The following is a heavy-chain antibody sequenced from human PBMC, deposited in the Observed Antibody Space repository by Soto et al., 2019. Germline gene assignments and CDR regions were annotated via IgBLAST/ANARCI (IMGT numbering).Heavy chain of an antibody. V-gene: IGHV4-61*01. CDR3: ARGGWFGELWHYGMDV. D-gene: IGHD3-10*01. CDR1: GGSVSSGSYY. Sequence: QVQLQESGPGLVKPSETLSLTCTVSGGSVSSGSYYWSWIRQPPGKGLEWIGYIYYSGSTKYHPSLRSRVTIPEDTSNDQSSLKLSSVTAADTAVYYCARGGWFGELWHYGMDVWGQGTTVTVSS. J-gene: IGHJ6*02. CDR2: IYYSGST.